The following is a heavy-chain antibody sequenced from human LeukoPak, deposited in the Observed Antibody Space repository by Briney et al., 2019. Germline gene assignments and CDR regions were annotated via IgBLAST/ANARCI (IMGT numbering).Heavy chain of an antibody. V-gene: IGHV4-59*11. D-gene: IGHD3-16*01. Sequence: SETLSLTCTVSGGSISGHYWSWIRQPPGRGLEWIGYIHYSGSTNYNPSLKSRVTISVDTSKNQFSLNLSSVTAADTAVYYCARASVLLSADYWGQGTLVTVSS. CDR2: IHYSGST. J-gene: IGHJ4*02. CDR3: ARASVLLSADY. CDR1: GGSISGHY.